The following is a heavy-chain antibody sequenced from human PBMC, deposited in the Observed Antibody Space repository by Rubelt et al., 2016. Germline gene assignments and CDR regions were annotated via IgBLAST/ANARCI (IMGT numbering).Heavy chain of an antibody. D-gene: IGHD2-15*01. V-gene: IGHV4-59*12. CDR3: ARGVVVAATHWFDP. Sequence: QVQLQESGPGLVKPSETLSLTCTVSGGSISSYYWSWIRQPPGKGLEWIGEINHSGSTNYNPSPKSRVSISVDTSKNQFSLKLSSVTAADTAVYYCARGVVVAATHWFDPWGQGTLVTVSS. CDR1: GGSISSYY. CDR2: INHSGST. J-gene: IGHJ5*02.